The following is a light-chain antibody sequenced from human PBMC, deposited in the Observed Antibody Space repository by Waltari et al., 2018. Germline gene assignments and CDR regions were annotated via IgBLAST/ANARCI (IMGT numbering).Light chain of an antibody. J-gene: IGKJ3*01. Sequence: DIQMTQSPSSLSASVGDGVTITCRASQSISSYLNWYQQKPGKAPKILLYAASSLQSGVPSRFSGSGSGTDFTLTISSLQPEDFATYYCQQSYSTPLTFGPGTKVDIK. V-gene: IGKV1-39*01. CDR2: AAS. CDR1: QSISSY. CDR3: QQSYSTPLT.